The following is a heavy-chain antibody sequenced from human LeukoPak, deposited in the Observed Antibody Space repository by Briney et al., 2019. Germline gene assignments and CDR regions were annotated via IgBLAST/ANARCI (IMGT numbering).Heavy chain of an antibody. CDR1: GGSISSGGYY. J-gene: IGHJ6*03. D-gene: IGHD2-15*01. CDR2: IYHSGST. CDR3: ARDSLDPQDIFYYMDV. Sequence: SETLSLTCTVSGGSISSGGYYWSWIRQPPGKGLEWIGYIYHSGSTYYNPSLKSRVTISVDRSKNQFSLKLSSVTAADTAVYYCARDSLDPQDIFYYMDVWGKGTTATVSS. V-gene: IGHV4-30-2*01.